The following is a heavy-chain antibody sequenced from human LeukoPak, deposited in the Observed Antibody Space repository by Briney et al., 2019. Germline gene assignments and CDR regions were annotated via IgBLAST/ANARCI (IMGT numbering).Heavy chain of an antibody. CDR1: GFTFSNYA. V-gene: IGHV3-30*04. Sequence: GGSLRLSCAASGFTFSNYAMHWVRQAPGKGLEWVAVVSSDGSNKYYADSVKGRFTVSRDNSKNTLYLQMNSLRVADTAVYYCARDLDYWGQGTLVTVSS. CDR2: VSSDGSNK. CDR3: ARDLDY. J-gene: IGHJ4*02.